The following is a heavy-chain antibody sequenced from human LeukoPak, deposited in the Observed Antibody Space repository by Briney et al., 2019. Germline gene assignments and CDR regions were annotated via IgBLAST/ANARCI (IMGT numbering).Heavy chain of an antibody. CDR2: INPNSGGT. CDR3: ARAHNYYDSSGYYR. Sequence: GSSVKVSCKASGGTFSSYAISWVRQAPGQGLEWMGWINPNSGGTNYAQKFQGRVTMTRDTSISTAYMELSRLRSDDTAVYYCARAHNYYDSSGYYRWGQGTLVTVSS. CDR1: GGTFSSYA. D-gene: IGHD3-22*01. V-gene: IGHV1-2*02. J-gene: IGHJ5*02.